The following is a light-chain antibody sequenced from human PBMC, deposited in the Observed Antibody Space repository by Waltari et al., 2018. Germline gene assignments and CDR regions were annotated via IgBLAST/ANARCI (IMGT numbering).Light chain of an antibody. CDR2: HDD. J-gene: IGLJ3*02. V-gene: IGLV1-44*01. CDR3: AGWDDTVSGWV. Sequence: QSVLTQPPSASGTPGQRVTISCSGSSSNIRSRTVNWYQQLPRTAPKLLIYHDDQRPSGGPDRCAGSTSGTSASLAISGLQSEDEADYYCAGWDDTVSGWVFGGGTKLTVL. CDR1: SSNIRSRT.